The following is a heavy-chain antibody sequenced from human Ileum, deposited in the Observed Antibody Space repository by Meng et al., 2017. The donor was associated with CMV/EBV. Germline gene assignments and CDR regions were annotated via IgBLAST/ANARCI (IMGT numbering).Heavy chain of an antibody. CDR1: GVSFSGYY. CDR2: INHGGST. J-gene: IGHJ4*02. CDR3: ATLRGDFWSGYGDY. D-gene: IGHD3-3*01. V-gene: IGHV4-34*01. Sequence: AFSGVSFSGYYRRWIRQPPGKGLEWIGEINHGGSTNYNPSLKSRVTISVDTSKNQFSLKLSSVTAADTAVYYCATLRGDFWSGYGDYWGQGTLVTVSS.